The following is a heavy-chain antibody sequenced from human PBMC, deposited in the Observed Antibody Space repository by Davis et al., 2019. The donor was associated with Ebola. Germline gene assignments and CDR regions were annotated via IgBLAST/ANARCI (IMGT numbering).Heavy chain of an antibody. Sequence: ASVKVSCKASGYTFTGYYMHWVRQAPGPGLEWMGWINPNSGGTNYAQKFQGRVTMTRDTSISTAYMELSRLRSDDTAVYYCAREDSYSGSFDPPYYFDYWGQGTLVTVSS. J-gene: IGHJ4*02. CDR3: AREDSYSGSFDPPYYFDY. CDR1: GYTFTGYY. D-gene: IGHD1-26*01. CDR2: INPNSGGT. V-gene: IGHV1-2*02.